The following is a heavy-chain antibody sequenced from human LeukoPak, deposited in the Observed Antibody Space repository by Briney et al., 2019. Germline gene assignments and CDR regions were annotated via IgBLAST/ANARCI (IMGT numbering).Heavy chain of an antibody. V-gene: IGHV4-31*03. D-gene: IGHD5-18*01. CDR3: ARGGVDTAMAIFDY. Sequence: SQTLSLTCTVSGVTISSGGYYWNWIRQHPGKGLEWIGYIYYSGSTYYNPSLKSRVTISVDTSKNQFSLKLSSVTAADTAVYYCARGGVDTAMAIFDYWGQGTLVTVSS. CDR1: GVTISSGGYY. CDR2: IYYSGST. J-gene: IGHJ4*02.